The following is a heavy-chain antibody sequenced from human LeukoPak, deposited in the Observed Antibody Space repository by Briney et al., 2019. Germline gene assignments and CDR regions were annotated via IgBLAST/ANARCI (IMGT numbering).Heavy chain of an antibody. CDR1: GFTFSGST. CDR2: IRTKVNCYAT. V-gene: IGHV3-73*01. CDR3: TRSAGGTFDY. D-gene: IGHD1-26*01. J-gene: IGHJ4*02. Sequence: PGGSPKLSCAASGFTFSGSTMHWVRQASGKGLEWVGRIRTKVNCYATAYAASVKGRFTISRDDSKNTAYLQMNSLKTEDTAVYYCTRSAGGTFDYWGQGTLVTVSS.